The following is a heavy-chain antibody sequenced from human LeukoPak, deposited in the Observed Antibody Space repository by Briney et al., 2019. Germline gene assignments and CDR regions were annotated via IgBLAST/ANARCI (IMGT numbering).Heavy chain of an antibody. CDR2: IRYDGSNK. Sequence: GGSLRLSCAASGFTFSSYGMHWVRQAPGKGLEWVAFIRYDGSNKYYADSVKGRFTISRDNSKNTLYLQMNSLRAEDTAVYYCAKDLPRYCSSTSCPNWFDPWGQGTLVTVSS. D-gene: IGHD2-2*01. CDR1: GFTFSSYG. V-gene: IGHV3-30*02. CDR3: AKDLPRYCSSTSCPNWFDP. J-gene: IGHJ5*02.